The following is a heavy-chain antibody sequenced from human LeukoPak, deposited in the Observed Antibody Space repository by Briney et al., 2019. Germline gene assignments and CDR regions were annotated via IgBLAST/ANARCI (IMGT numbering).Heavy chain of an antibody. CDR2: IYTSGST. D-gene: IGHD3-3*01. J-gene: IGHJ6*02. CDR3: ARDSPYDFWSGYNYGMDV. Sequence: SETLSLTCTVSGGSISSYYWSWIRQPAGKGLEWIGRIYTSGSTNYNPSLKSRVTMSVDTSKNQFSLKLSSVTAADTAVYYCARDSPYDFWSGYNYGMDVWGQGTTVTVSS. V-gene: IGHV4-4*07. CDR1: GGSISSYY.